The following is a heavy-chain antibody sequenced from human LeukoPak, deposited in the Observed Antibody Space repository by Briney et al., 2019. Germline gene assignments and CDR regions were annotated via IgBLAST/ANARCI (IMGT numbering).Heavy chain of an antibody. CDR2: IYHIGST. D-gene: IGHD6-13*01. J-gene: IGHJ6*03. CDR3: ARLAGKLHYYYYYMDV. CDR1: GYFISSGYY. V-gene: IGHV4-38-2*01. Sequence: SETLSLTCAVSGYFISSGYYWGWIRQPPGKGLEWIGSIYHIGSTYYNPSLKSRVTISVDTSKNQFSLKLSSVTAADTAVYYCARLAGKLHYYYYYMDVWGKGTTVTVSS.